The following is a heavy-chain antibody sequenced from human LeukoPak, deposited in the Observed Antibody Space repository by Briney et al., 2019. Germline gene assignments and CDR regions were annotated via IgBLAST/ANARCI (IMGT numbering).Heavy chain of an antibody. V-gene: IGHV3-21*01. CDR1: GFTFSSYS. CDR3: ARDNSVYGDYVSFNY. Sequence: GGSLRLSCAASGFTFSSYSMNWVRQAPGKGLEWVSSISSSSSYIYYADSVKGRFTISRDNAKNSLYLQMNSLRAEDTAVYYCARDNSVYGDYVSFNYWGQGTLVTVSS. J-gene: IGHJ4*02. CDR2: ISSSSSYI. D-gene: IGHD4-17*01.